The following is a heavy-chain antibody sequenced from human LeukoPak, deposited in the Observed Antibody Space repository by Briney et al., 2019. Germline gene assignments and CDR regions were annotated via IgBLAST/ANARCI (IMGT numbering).Heavy chain of an antibody. J-gene: IGHJ4*02. CDR2: IYYSGST. CDR1: GGSISSGTYY. V-gene: IGHV4-39*01. CDR3: ARHLFGSGYYPDY. Sequence: NPSETLSLTCTVSGGSISSGTYYWAWIRQPPGKGLEWIGTIYYSGSTYYNTSLKTRVTISVDTSKEQFSLKLSSVTAADTAVYYCARHLFGSGYYPDYWGQGTLVTVSS. D-gene: IGHD3-22*01.